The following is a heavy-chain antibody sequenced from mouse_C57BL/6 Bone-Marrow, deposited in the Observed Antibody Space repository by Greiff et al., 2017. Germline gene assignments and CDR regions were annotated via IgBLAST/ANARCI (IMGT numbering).Heavy chain of an antibody. Sequence: EVQRVESGEGLVKPGGSLQLSCAASGFTFSSYAMSWVRQTPEKRLEWVAYISSGGDYIYYADTVKGRFTISRDNARNTLYLQMSSLKSEDTAMYYCTTNWDGVDYWGQGTTLTVSS. V-gene: IGHV5-9-1*02. CDR2: ISSGGDYI. CDR3: TTNWDGVDY. CDR1: GFTFSSYA. D-gene: IGHD4-1*01. J-gene: IGHJ2*01.